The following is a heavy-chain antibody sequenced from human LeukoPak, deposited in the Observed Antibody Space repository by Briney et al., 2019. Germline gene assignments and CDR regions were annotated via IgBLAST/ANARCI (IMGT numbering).Heavy chain of an antibody. Sequence: GGSLRLSCAASGFTFSDYYMSWIRQAPGKGLEWVSCISSSGSTIYYADSVKGRFTISRDNAKNSLYLQMNSLRAEDTAVYYCAKEYGYTYGEFDYWGQGTLVTVSS. J-gene: IGHJ4*02. D-gene: IGHD5-18*01. CDR2: ISSSGSTI. V-gene: IGHV3-11*01. CDR1: GFTFSDYY. CDR3: AKEYGYTYGEFDY.